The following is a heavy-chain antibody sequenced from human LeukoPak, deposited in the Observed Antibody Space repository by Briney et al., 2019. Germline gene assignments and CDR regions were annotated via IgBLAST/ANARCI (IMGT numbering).Heavy chain of an antibody. Sequence: SETLSLTCTVSGGSISSYYWSWIRQPPGKGLEWIGYIYYSGSTNYNHSLKSRVTISVDTSKNQFSLKLSSGTAADTAVYYCARHTVATILWYAFDIWGQGTMVTVSS. CDR1: GGSISSYY. V-gene: IGHV4-59*08. CDR3: ARHTVATILWYAFDI. CDR2: IYYSGST. D-gene: IGHD5-24*01. J-gene: IGHJ3*02.